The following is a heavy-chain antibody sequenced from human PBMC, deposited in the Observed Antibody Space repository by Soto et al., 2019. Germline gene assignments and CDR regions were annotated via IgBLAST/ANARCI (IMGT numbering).Heavy chain of an antibody. J-gene: IGHJ4*02. CDR1: GGSLGRRDW. CDR3: VKNGEYSFDY. CDR2: IYLNGGS. D-gene: IGHD4-17*01. Sequence: SETLSLTCAVSGGSLGRRDWWSWVRQPPGKGLEWIGQIYLNGGSTYDPSLKTRVAISVDMSKNLLSLELRSVTTADTAVYYCVKNGEYSFDYWGQGALVTVSS. V-gene: IGHV4-4*02.